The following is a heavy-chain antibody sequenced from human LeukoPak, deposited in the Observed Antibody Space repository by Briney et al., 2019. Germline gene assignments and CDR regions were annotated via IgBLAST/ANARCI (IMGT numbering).Heavy chain of an antibody. CDR1: GGTFSSYA. CDR3: ANIVVVVAATSKPYNWFDP. V-gene: IGHV1-69*10. D-gene: IGHD2-15*01. Sequence: GASVKVSCKASGGTFSSYAISWVRQAPGQGLEWMGGIIPILGTANYAQKFQGRVTITADKSTSTAYMELSSLRSEDTAVYYCANIVVVVAATSKPYNWFDPWGQGTLVTVSS. J-gene: IGHJ5*02. CDR2: IIPILGTA.